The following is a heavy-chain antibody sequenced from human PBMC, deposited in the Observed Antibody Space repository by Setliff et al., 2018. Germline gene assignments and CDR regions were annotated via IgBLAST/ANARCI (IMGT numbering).Heavy chain of an antibody. J-gene: IGHJ6*03. Sequence: SETLSLTCAVSGGSISNTFYYWTWIRQPAGKGLEWIGQIYTSWSTNYNPSLKSRVTISLDTSKSQFFLKLNSVTAADTGVYYCARMTGFAYMDVWGKGTPVTVSS. CDR2: IYTSWST. V-gene: IGHV4-61*09. CDR3: ARMTGFAYMDV. CDR1: GGSISNTFYY.